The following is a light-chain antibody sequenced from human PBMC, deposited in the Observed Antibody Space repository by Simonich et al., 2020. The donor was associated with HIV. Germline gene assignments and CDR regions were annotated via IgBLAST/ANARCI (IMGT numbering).Light chain of an antibody. CDR3: QTWGTGIRV. CDR1: SGHSSYA. J-gene: IGLJ3*02. V-gene: IGLV4-69*01. CDR2: LNSDGSH. Sequence: QLVLTQSPSASASLGASVKLTCTLSSGHSSYALARHQQQPEKGPRSLMKLNSDGSHSKGDGIPVRFSGSSSGAERYLTISSLQSEDEADYYCQTWGTGIRVFGGGTKLTVL.